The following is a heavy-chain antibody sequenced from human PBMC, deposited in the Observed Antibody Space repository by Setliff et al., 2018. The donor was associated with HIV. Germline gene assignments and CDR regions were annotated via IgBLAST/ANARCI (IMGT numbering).Heavy chain of an antibody. V-gene: IGHV1-46*01. CDR1: GYTFTTYY. CDR3: ARVGERWLQFYYFDN. D-gene: IGHD5-12*01. Sequence: ASVKVSCKASGYTFTTYYIHWVRQAPGQGLEWLGVINPSGGSTSYAQKFQGRVTMTRGTSTGTVYMELRSLRSEDTAVYYCARVGERWLQFYYFDNWGQGTLVT. J-gene: IGHJ4*02. CDR2: INPSGGST.